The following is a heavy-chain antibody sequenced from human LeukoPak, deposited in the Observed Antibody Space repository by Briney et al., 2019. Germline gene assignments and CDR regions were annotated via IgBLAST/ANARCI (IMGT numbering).Heavy chain of an antibody. CDR2: MNPNSGNT. CDR1: GYTFTGYY. Sequence: ASVKVSCKASGYTFTGYYMHWVRQAPGQGLEWMGWMNPNSGNTGYAQKFQGRVTMTRNTSISTAYMELSSLRSEDTAVYYCARGGYCSGGSCGTRFDPWGQGTLVTVSS. V-gene: IGHV1-8*02. D-gene: IGHD2-15*01. CDR3: ARGGYCSGGSCGTRFDP. J-gene: IGHJ5*02.